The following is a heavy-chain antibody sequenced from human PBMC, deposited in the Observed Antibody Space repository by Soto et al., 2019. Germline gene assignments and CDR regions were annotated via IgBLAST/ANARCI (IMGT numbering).Heavy chain of an antibody. CDR2: MSRSGVNI. D-gene: IGHD1-20*01. V-gene: IGHV3-11*01. CDR3: ARETVTGRIDY. J-gene: IGHJ4*02. Sequence: GGSLRLSCAASGFTFSDYYMSWIRQVPGKGLEWASYMSRSGVNIHYADSVKGRFTISRDNAKNSLYLQMNSPRTEDTAVYYCARETVTGRIDYWRQGTLVTVSS. CDR1: GFTFSDYY.